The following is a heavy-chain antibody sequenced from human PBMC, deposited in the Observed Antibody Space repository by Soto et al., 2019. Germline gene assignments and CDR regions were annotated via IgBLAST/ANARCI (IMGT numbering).Heavy chain of an antibody. J-gene: IGHJ1*01. CDR3: AREAINSSGYSRYFQH. D-gene: IGHD3-22*01. Sequence: ASVKVSCKASGYTFTHYQVYWVRQAPGRGLEWLGMINPSGGSTTYAQNLQGRVTMTRDTSTNTVYMELSSLRSEDTAVYYCAREAINSSGYSRYFQHWGQGTLVTVSS. CDR2: INPSGGST. CDR1: GYTFTHYQ. V-gene: IGHV1-46*01.